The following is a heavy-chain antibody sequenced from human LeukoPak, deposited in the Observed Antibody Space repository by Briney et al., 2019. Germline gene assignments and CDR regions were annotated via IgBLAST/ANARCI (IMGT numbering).Heavy chain of an antibody. V-gene: IGHV4-4*07. J-gene: IGHJ6*02. D-gene: IGHD1-26*01. CDR1: GGSISNYY. CDR2: IYTSGST. CDR3: ARDRSYDYDYYYGMDV. Sequence: KPSETLSLTCTVSGGSISNYYWNWIRQPAGKRLEWIGRIYTSGSTNYNPSLKSRVTISVDTSKNQFSLKLSSVTAADTAVYYCARDRSYDYDYYYGMDVWGQGTTVTVSS.